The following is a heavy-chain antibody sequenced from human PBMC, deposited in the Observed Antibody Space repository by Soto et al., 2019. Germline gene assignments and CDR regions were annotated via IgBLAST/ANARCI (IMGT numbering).Heavy chain of an antibody. J-gene: IGHJ4*02. CDR3: AKNFYFDS. Sequence: EVQLLESGGGWVQPEGSLRLSCAASGFTFSSYAMSWVRQAPGKGLEWVSSINAVDEYTKYADSVEGRFTISRDNPKNTVYLQMNSLRAEDTAVYYCAKNFYFDSWGQGTLVTVSP. CDR1: GFTFSSYA. CDR2: INAVDEYT. V-gene: IGHV3-23*01.